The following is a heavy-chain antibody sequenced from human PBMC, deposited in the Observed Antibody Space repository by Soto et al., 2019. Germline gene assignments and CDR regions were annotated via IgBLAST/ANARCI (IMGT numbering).Heavy chain of an antibody. CDR3: ARATTVTDY. Sequence: EVQLVESGGGLVQPGGSLRLSCAASGFIFSDHYKDWVRQAPGKGLEWVGRTRNKANSHTTEYAASVKGRFTISRDDSKNSLYLQMNSLKIEDTGVYYCARATTVTDYWGQGTLVTVSS. CDR1: GFIFSDHY. CDR2: TRNKANSHTT. D-gene: IGHD4-17*01. V-gene: IGHV3-72*01. J-gene: IGHJ4*02.